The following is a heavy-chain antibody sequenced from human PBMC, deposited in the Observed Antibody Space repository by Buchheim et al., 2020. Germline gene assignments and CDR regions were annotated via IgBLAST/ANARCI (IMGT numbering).Heavy chain of an antibody. CDR1: GFTFSSFG. J-gene: IGHJ5*02. CDR3: ARDPRQWLVSGWFDP. CDR2: IWYDGSNK. V-gene: IGHV3-33*01. Sequence: QVQLVESGGGVVQPGRSLRLSCAASGFTFSSFGMHWVRQAPGKGLEWVAVIWYDGSNKYYADSVKGRFTIYRDNSKNTLYLQMNRLRAEDTAVYYCARDPRQWLVSGWFDPWGQGTL. D-gene: IGHD6-19*01.